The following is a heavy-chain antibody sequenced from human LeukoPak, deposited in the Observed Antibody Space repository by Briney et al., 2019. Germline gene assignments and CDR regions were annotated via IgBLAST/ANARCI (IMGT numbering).Heavy chain of an antibody. D-gene: IGHD5-18*01. CDR3: ARGQSYGWFDP. J-gene: IGHJ5*02. V-gene: IGHV3-21*01. CDR1: GFTFSTYS. Sequence: PGGSLRLSRAASGFTFSTYSMNWVRQAPGKGLEWVSSISGSSSYIYYADSVKGRFTISRDSAQNSLYLQMNSLRAEDTAVYYCARGQSYGWFDPWGQGTLVTVSS. CDR2: ISGSSSYI.